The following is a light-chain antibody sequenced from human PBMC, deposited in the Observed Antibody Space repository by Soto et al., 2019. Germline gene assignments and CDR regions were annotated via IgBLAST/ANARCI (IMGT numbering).Light chain of an antibody. J-gene: IGKJ1*01. CDR2: GAS. V-gene: IGKV3D-15*01. CDR1: QSVNTN. Sequence: ETVMTQSPATLSVSPGERATLSCRASQSVNTNLAWYQGKPGQSPRLLMYGASLRAAGIPARFSGSGSGTEFTLTISSLQSEDFAVYYCQQYYDWPRTFGQGTKVEV. CDR3: QQYYDWPRT.